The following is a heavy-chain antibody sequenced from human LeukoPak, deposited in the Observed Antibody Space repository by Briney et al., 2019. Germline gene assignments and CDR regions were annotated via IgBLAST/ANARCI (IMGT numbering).Heavy chain of an antibody. CDR2: IYYSGST. CDR3: VSVFYQQRPYAEYFQH. Sequence: SETLSLTCTVSGGSISSYYWSWIRQPPGKGLEWIGYIYYSGSTNYNPSLKSRVTISVDTSKNQFSLKLSSVTAADTAVYYCVSVFYQQRPYAEYFQHWGQGTLVTVSS. J-gene: IGHJ1*01. D-gene: IGHD2/OR15-2a*01. CDR1: GGSISSYY. V-gene: IGHV4-59*08.